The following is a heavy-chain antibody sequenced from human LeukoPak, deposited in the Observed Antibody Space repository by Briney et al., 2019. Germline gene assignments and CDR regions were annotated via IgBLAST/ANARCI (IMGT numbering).Heavy chain of an antibody. CDR2: INHSGST. Sequence: SETLSLTCTVSGGSVSSGSYYWSWIRQPPGKGLEWIGEINHSGSTNYNPSLKSRVTISVDTSKNQFSLKLSSVTAADTAVYYCARGTVAGTVFDYWGQGTLVTVSS. CDR1: GGSVSSGSYY. V-gene: IGHV4-39*07. D-gene: IGHD6-19*01. CDR3: ARGTVAGTVFDY. J-gene: IGHJ4*02.